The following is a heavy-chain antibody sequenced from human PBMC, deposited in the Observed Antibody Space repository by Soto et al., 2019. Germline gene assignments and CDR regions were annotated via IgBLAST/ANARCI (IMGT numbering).Heavy chain of an antibody. CDR3: VRGNVVVVAATLGYYYYYMDV. Sequence: GGSLRLSCAASGFTFSSYSMNWVRQAPGKGLEWVSSISSSSSYIYYADSVKGRFTISRDNAKNSLYLQMNSLRAEDTAVYYCVRGNVVVVAATLGYYYYYMDVWGKGTTVTVSS. J-gene: IGHJ6*03. D-gene: IGHD2-15*01. CDR1: GFTFSSYS. CDR2: ISSSSSYI. V-gene: IGHV3-21*01.